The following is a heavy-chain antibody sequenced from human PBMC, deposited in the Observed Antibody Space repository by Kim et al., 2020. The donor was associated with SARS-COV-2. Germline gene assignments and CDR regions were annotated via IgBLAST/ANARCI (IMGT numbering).Heavy chain of an antibody. CDR2: ISHDGTSH. J-gene: IGHJ4*02. CDR3: ARGGYYGSGSFPYY. V-gene: IGHV3-33*05. D-gene: IGHD3-10*01. CDR1: GFTFTSHG. Sequence: GGSLRLSCAASGFTFTSHGIHWARQAPGKGLEWVAVISHDGTSHYYIDSVKGRFTISRDDSKNTLYLQMNSLRAEDTALYYCARGGYYGSGSFPYYRGRGTLVSVSS.